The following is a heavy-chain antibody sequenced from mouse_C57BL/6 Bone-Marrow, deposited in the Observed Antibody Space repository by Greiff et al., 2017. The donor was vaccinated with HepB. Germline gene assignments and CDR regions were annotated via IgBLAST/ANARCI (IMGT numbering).Heavy chain of an antibody. CDR2: IYPRSGNT. CDR3: ARWGYGYYFDY. J-gene: IGHJ2*01. D-gene: IGHD1-1*01. CDR1: GYTFTSSG. Sequence: QLQQSGAELARPGASVKLSCKASGYTFTSSGISWVKQRTGQGLEWIGEIYPRSGNTYYNEKFKGKATLTADKSSSTAYMELRSLTSEDSAVYFCARWGYGYYFDYWGQGTTLTVSS. V-gene: IGHV1-81*01.